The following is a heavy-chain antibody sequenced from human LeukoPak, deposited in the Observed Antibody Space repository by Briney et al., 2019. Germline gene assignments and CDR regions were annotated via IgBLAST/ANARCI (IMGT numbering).Heavy chain of an antibody. CDR1: GFTFSSYG. D-gene: IGHD6-19*01. J-gene: IGHJ4*02. CDR3: ARWFTSGRGFFDY. Sequence: PGRSLRLSCAASGFTFSSYGMHWVRQAPGKGLEWVAVISYDGSNKYYADSVKGRFTISRDNSKNTLYLQMNSLRAEDTAVYYCARWFTSGRGFFDYWGQGILVTVSS. V-gene: IGHV3-30*03. CDR2: ISYDGSNK.